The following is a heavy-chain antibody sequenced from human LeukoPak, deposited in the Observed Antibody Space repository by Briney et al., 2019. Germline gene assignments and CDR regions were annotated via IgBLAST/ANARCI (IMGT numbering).Heavy chain of an antibody. Sequence: SETLSLTCTVSGGSISSYYWSWVRQPAGKGLEWIGRIYTSGSTNYNPSLRSRVTMSVDTSKNQFSVKLSSVTAADTAVYYCARDGYYYDSTGYSGDYWGQGTLVTVSS. V-gene: IGHV4-4*07. D-gene: IGHD3-22*01. J-gene: IGHJ4*02. CDR1: GGSISSYY. CDR3: ARDGYYYDSTGYSGDY. CDR2: IYTSGST.